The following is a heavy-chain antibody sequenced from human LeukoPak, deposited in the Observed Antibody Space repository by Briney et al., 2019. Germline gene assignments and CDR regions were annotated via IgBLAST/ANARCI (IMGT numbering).Heavy chain of an antibody. D-gene: IGHD3-10*01. CDR1: GFTFRSYA. Sequence: PGGSLRLSCAASGFTFRSYAMHWVRQAPGKGLEWVAVISYDGGITNYADSVMGRFTISRDNSKNTLYLQLNSLRAEDAAVYYCARDSTYYYASGSSGPHYFDYWGQGTLVTVSS. CDR3: ARDSTYYYASGSSGPHYFDY. J-gene: IGHJ4*02. CDR2: ISYDGGIT. V-gene: IGHV3-30*01.